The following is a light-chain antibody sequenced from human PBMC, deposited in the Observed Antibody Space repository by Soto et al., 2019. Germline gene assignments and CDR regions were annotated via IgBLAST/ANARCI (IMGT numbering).Light chain of an antibody. V-gene: IGLV1-44*01. J-gene: IGLJ3*02. Sequence: QSVLTQPPSASGTPGQRVTLSCSGSSSNIETNTVSWYQQLPGTAPTLLIYTNNQRPSGVPDRFSGSKSGTSASLAISGLQSEEEADYYCAAWDDSLNGWVFGGGTKLTVL. CDR3: AAWDDSLNGWV. CDR1: SSNIETNT. CDR2: TNN.